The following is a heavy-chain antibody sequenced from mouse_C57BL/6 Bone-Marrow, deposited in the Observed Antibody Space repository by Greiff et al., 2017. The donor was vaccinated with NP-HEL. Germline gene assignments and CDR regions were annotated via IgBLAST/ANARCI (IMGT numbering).Heavy chain of an antibody. CDR2: ISSGSSTI. CDR1: GFTFSDYG. D-gene: IGHD1-1*01. CDR3: ARGYYGSSSFAY. Sequence: EVQVVESGGGLVKPGGSLKLSCAASGFTFSDYGMHWVRQAPEKGLEWVAYISSGSSTIYYADTVKGRFTISRDNAKNNLFLQMTSLRSEDTAMYYCARGYYGSSSFAYWGQGTLVTVSA. V-gene: IGHV5-17*01. J-gene: IGHJ3*01.